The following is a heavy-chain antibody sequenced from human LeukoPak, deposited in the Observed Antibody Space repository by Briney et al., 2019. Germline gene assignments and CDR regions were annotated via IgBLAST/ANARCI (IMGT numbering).Heavy chain of an antibody. CDR3: ARERYDSSGLGGLDY. J-gene: IGHJ4*02. D-gene: IGHD3-22*01. CDR2: ISYDGSNK. Sequence: GGSLRLSCAASGFTFSSYAMHWVRQAPGKGLEWVAVISYDGSNKYYADSVKGRFTISRDNSKNTLYLQMNSLRAEDTAVYYCARERYDSSGLGGLDYWGQGTLVTVSS. CDR1: GFTFSSYA. V-gene: IGHV3-30-3*01.